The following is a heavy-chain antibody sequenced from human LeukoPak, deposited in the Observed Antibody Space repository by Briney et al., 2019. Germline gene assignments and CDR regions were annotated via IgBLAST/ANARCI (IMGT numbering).Heavy chain of an antibody. CDR1: GFTFSSYA. D-gene: IGHD4-17*01. CDR2: ISGSGGST. CDR3: ARDDYGGNGSDY. V-gene: IGHV3-23*01. J-gene: IGHJ4*02. Sequence: GGSLRLSCAASGFTFSSYAMSWVRQAPGKGLEWVSAISGSGGSTYYADSVKGRFTISRDNSKNTLYLQMNSPRAEDTAVYYCARDDYGGNGSDYWGQGTLVTVSS.